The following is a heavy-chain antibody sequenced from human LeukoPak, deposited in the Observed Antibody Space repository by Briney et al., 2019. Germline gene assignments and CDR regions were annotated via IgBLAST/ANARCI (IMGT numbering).Heavy chain of an antibody. J-gene: IGHJ4*02. CDR1: GYSTTSGYY. D-gene: IGHD6-13*01. Sequence: SETLSLTCAVSGYSTTSGYYWGWIRQPPGKGLEWIGSIYHSGSTYYNPSLKSRVTISVDTSKNQFPLKLSSVTAADTAVYYCARDRAAAGSVDYWGQGTLVTVSS. CDR2: IYHSGST. V-gene: IGHV4-38-2*02. CDR3: ARDRAAAGSVDY.